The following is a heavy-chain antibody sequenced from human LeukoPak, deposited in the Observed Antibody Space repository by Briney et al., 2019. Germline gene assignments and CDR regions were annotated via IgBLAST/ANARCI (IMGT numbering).Heavy chain of an antibody. CDR1: GYTFTSYY. CDR3: ARAAYCSSTSCYPSVNYYYYYMDV. D-gene: IGHD2-2*01. CDR2: INPSGGST. J-gene: IGHJ6*03. V-gene: IGHV1-46*01. Sequence: ASVKVSCKASGYTFTSYYMHWVRQAPGQGLEWMGIINPSGGSTSYAQKFQGRVTITADESTSTAYMELSSLRSEDTAVYYCARAAYCSSTSCYPSVNYYYYYMDVWGKGTTVTISS.